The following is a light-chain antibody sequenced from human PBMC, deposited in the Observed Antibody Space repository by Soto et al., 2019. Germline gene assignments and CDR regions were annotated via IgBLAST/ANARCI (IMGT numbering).Light chain of an antibody. CDR3: NSHTSGDFRV. J-gene: IGLJ1*01. Sequence: SALTQPASVSGSPGQSITISCTGTSSDVGRYNHVSWYQHHPGKAPKLIISEVSNRPSGVSNRFSGSKSGYTASLTISGLQAEDEADYYCNSHTSGDFRVFGTGTKLTVL. V-gene: IGLV2-14*01. CDR1: SSDVGRYNH. CDR2: EVS.